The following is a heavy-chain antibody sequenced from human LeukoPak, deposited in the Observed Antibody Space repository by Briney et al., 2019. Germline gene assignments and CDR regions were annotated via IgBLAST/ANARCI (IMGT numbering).Heavy chain of an antibody. J-gene: IGHJ4*02. Sequence: PGGSLRLSCAASGFTFSSYAMHWVRQAPGKGLEYVSAISSNGGSTYYADSVKGRFTISRDNSKNTLYLQMSSLRAEDTAVYYCVKTFSQDFDYWGQGTLVTVSS. CDR3: VKTFSQDFDY. CDR2: ISSNGGST. V-gene: IGHV3-64D*06. CDR1: GFTFSSYA.